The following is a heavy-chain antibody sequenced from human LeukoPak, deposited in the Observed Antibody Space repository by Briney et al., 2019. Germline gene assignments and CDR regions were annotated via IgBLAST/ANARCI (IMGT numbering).Heavy chain of an antibody. CDR2: IYHSGST. V-gene: IGHV4-38-2*02. J-gene: IGHJ4*02. D-gene: IGHD3-10*02. CDR3: ARAVLFGELSFDY. CDR1: GYSISSGYY. Sequence: SETLSLTCTVSGYSISSGYYWGWIRQPPGKGLEWIGTIYHSGSTYYNPSLKSRVTISVDTSKNQFSLKLSSVTAADTAVYYCARAVLFGELSFDYWGQGTLVTVSS.